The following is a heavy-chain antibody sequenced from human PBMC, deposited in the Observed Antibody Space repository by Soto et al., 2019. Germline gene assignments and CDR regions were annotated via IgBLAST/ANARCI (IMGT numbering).Heavy chain of an antibody. CDR2: INHSGST. Sequence: TSETLSLTCAVYGGSFSGYYWSWIRQPPGKGLEWIGEINHSGSTNYNPSLKSRVTISVDTSKNQFSLKLSSVTAADTAAYYCARDPRAIFGVVISGYYYGMDVWGQGTTVTVSS. D-gene: IGHD3-3*01. V-gene: IGHV4-34*01. CDR3: ARDPRAIFGVVISGYYYGMDV. CDR1: GGSFSGYY. J-gene: IGHJ6*02.